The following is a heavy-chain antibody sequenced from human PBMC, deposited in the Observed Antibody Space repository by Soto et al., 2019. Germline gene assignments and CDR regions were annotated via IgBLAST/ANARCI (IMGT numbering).Heavy chain of an antibody. CDR2: ISGSGSST. CDR1: GFNFRLYP. V-gene: IGHV3-23*01. Sequence: EVQLLESGGGLVQPGGSLRLSCGASGFNFRLYPMAWVRQAPGKGLEWVSSISGSGSSTFYADSVKGRFTISRDNSKNTLYLQMDTLRAGDSAVYYCAKAHTFRFYHFTGGYYWGQGTLVTVSS. CDR3: AKAHTFRFYHFTGGYY. D-gene: IGHD2-2*01. J-gene: IGHJ4*02.